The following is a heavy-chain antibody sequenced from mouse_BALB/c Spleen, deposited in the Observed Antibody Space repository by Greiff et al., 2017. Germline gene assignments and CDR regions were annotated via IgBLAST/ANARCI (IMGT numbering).Heavy chain of an antibody. Sequence: QVQLQQPGAELVRPGASVKLSCKASGYTFTSYWINWVKQRPGQGLEWIGYINPYNDGTKYNEKFKGKATLTSDKSSSTAYMELSSLTSEDSAVYYCARYSSQYYFDYWGQGTTLTVSS. CDR3: ARYSSQYYFDY. V-gene: IGHV1-53*01. J-gene: IGHJ2*01. CDR2: INPYNDGT. CDR1: GYTFTSYW. D-gene: IGHD3-1*01.